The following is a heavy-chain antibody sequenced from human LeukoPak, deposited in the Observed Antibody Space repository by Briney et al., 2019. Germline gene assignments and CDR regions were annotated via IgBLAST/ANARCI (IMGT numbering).Heavy chain of an antibody. CDR1: GYTFTNYW. V-gene: IGHV5-51*01. D-gene: IGHD4-17*01. J-gene: IGHJ4*02. CDR2: IYPGDSDT. CDR3: ARQGDYGDYPDRY. Sequence: GESLKISCKGSGYTFTNYWIGWVRQMPGKGLEWMGIIYPGDSDTRYSPSFQGQVTISADKSISTAYLQWSSLKASDTAMYYCARQGDYGDYPDRYWGQGTLVTVSS.